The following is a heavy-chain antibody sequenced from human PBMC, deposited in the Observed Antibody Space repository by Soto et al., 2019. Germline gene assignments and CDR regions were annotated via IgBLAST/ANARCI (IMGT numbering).Heavy chain of an antibody. D-gene: IGHD1-1*01. CDR2: IYDSGIT. Sequence: QVQLQESGPGLVRPSEALSLTCTVSNCSISHYYWRWIRQSPGKGLEWIAYIYDSGITNYNPSLKSRVPISVDPSKNQFSLNLSPVTAADTAAYYGAGGYRQLLDYWGQGILVSVSS. CDR3: AGGYRQLLDY. CDR1: NCSISHYY. J-gene: IGHJ4*02. V-gene: IGHV4-59*01.